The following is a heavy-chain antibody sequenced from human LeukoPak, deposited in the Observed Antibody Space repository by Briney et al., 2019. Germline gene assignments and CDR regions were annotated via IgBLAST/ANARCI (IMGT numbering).Heavy chain of an antibody. V-gene: IGHV3-23*01. CDR2: IYESGQTT. J-gene: IGHJ4*02. CDR3: AKDYRIGYSDHFDY. Sequence: PGGSLRLSCVGSGFTSSSHAMSWVRQAPEKGLESVSGIYESGQTTHYADSVKGRFSISRDNSKNTLYLQMDSLRGEDTAIYYCAKDYRIGYSDHFDYWGQGALVTVSS. D-gene: IGHD2-21*01. CDR1: GFTSSSHA.